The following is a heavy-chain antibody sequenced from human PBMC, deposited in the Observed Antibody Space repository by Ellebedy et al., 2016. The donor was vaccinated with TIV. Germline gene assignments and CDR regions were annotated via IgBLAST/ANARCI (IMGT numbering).Heavy chain of an antibody. CDR3: ARMSYGDFGGDLGY. CDR1: GFSLRTSGMC. V-gene: IGHV2-70*01. J-gene: IGHJ4*02. CDR2: IRWDDDK. D-gene: IGHD4-17*01. Sequence: SGPTLVXPTQTLTLTCTFSGFSLRTSGMCVTWIRQPPGKALEWLALIRWDDDKYYNTSLKARLTISKDTSNNQVVLSMTNLDPVDTATYYCARMSYGDFGGDLGYWGQGTLVTVSS.